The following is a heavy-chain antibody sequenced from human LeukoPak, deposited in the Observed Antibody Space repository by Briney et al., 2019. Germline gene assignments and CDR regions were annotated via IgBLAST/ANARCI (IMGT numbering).Heavy chain of an antibody. CDR1: GYTFSIHY. Sequence: ASVKVSCKGTGYTFSIHYMHWVRQAPAQGLEWMGVIGPSGDLTNILQRFQGGVSMTMDTYTSAVDVELSSLRSGGTAVYYCAREGATVMVPTKNFDYGGEGTVVSVSS. CDR3: AREGATVMVPTKNFDY. D-gene: IGHD1-26*01. J-gene: IGHJ4*02. V-gene: IGHV1-46*01. CDR2: IGPSGDLT.